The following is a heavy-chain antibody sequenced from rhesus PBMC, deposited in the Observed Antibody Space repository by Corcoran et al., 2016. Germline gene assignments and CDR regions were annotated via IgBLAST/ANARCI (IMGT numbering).Heavy chain of an antibody. Sequence: QVQLQESGPGLVTPSETLSLTCAVSGGSISSRNWWSWIRTPPGKGLEGSGGIYSNSESTNYNPSLKSRVTISKDTSKNQFSLKLSSVTAADTAVYYCARHEVLQYLDWLNGLDSWGQGVVVTVSS. D-gene: IGHD3-3*01. CDR3: ARHEVLQYLDWLNGLDS. CDR2: IYSNSEST. V-gene: IGHV4S12*01. J-gene: IGHJ6*01. CDR1: GGSISSRNW.